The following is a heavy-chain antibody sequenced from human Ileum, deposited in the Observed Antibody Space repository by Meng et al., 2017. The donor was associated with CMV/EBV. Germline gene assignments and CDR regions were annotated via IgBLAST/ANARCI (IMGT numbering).Heavy chain of an antibody. D-gene: IGHD3-16*01. J-gene: IGHJ5*02. CDR2: IYFSGST. V-gene: IGHV4-30-4*01. Sequence: QVQLQESGPGLVKLSQTLSLTCAVSGDFIRGGGFYWTWIRQPPGKALEWIGYIYFSGSTYYNPSLKSRVTISVDTAKNQFSLNLNSVTAADTAVYYCARGPGGDWFDPWGQGTLVTVSS. CDR1: GDFIRGGGFY. CDR3: ARGPGGDWFDP.